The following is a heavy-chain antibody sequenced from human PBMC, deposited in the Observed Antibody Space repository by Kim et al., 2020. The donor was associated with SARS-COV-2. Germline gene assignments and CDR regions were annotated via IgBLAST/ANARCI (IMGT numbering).Heavy chain of an antibody. J-gene: IGHJ3*02. CDR3: ARRKYSGYDSGAFDI. CDR2: IYYSGST. Sequence: SETLSLTCTVSGGSISSSSYYWGWIRQPPGKGLEWIGSIYYSGSTYYNPSLKSRVTISVDTSKNQFSLKLSSVTAADTAVYYCARRKYSGYDSGAFDIWGQGTMVTVSS. D-gene: IGHD5-12*01. CDR1: GGSISSSSYY. V-gene: IGHV4-39*01.